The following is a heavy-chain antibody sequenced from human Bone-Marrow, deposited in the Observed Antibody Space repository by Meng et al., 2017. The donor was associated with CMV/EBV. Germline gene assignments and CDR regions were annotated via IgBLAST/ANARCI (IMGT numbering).Heavy chain of an antibody. CDR2: INWNGGST. V-gene: IGHV3-20*04. CDR1: GFTFDDYG. CDR3: ARPQSTGTTLGF. Sequence: GESLKISCAASGFTFDDYGMSWVRQAPGKGLEWVSGINWNGGSTGYADSVKGRFTISRDNAKNSLYLQMNSLRAEDTAVYYCARPQSTGTTLGFWGQGTLVTVSS. J-gene: IGHJ4*02. D-gene: IGHD1-1*01.